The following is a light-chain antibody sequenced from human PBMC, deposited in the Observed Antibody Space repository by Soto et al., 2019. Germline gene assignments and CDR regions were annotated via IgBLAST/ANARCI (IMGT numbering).Light chain of an antibody. CDR2: AAS. Sequence: DIQLTQSPSSVSASVGNRVTXTCRASQDISTRLAWYQQKPGTAPKLLIYAASTSGSGVPSRFSGSGSGTDFTFTISSLQPEDIATYYCQQYDNLPRTFGGGTKVDIK. V-gene: IGKV1-33*01. J-gene: IGKJ4*01. CDR3: QQYDNLPRT. CDR1: QDISTR.